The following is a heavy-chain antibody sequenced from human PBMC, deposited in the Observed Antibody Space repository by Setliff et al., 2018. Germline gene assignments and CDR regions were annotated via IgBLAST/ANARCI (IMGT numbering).Heavy chain of an antibody. D-gene: IGHD2-15*01. J-gene: IGHJ4*02. V-gene: IGHV4-38-2*01. CDR3: ARGGTFRYFDY. CDR1: GFSISSGYY. CDR2: IHHSGKA. Sequence: SETLSLTCAVSGFSISSGYYWGWIRQPPGKGLEWIVNIHHSGKAYYNPSLKSRVTISIDTSKNQFSLRLTSVTAADTAVYYCARGGTFRYFDYWGRGTPVTVSS.